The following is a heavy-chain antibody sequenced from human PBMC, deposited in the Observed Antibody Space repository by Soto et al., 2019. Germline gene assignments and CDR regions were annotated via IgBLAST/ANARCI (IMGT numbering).Heavy chain of an antibody. CDR2: ISQSGNT. D-gene: IGHD6-6*01. CDR1: GGSFSGYY. CDR3: ARAPKVSGSSQTRPDF. V-gene: IGHV4-34*01. Sequence: SDTLSLTCSIYGGSFSGYYWSWIRQPPGKGLEWIGEISQSGNTNYSPSLKSRVSISIDTSKKQFSLNLASGSAADTAVYYCARAPKVSGSSQTRPDFWGQGTLVTVSS. J-gene: IGHJ4*02.